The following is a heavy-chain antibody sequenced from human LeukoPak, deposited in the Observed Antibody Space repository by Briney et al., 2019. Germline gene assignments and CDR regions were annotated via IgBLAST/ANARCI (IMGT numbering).Heavy chain of an antibody. D-gene: IGHD4-17*01. CDR2: ISGSGGST. Sequence: GGTLRLSCAASGFTFSSYGMSWVRQAPGKGLEWVSAISGSGGSTYYADSVKGRFTISRDNAKNSLYLQMNSLRAGDTAVYYCAREGAYGDWGDYWGQGTLVTVSS. CDR3: AREGAYGDWGDY. V-gene: IGHV3-23*01. CDR1: GFTFSSYG. J-gene: IGHJ4*02.